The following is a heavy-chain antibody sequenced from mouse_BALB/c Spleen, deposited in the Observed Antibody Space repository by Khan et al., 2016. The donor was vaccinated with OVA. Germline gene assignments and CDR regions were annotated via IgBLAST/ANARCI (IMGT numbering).Heavy chain of an antibody. D-gene: IGHD2-14*01. Sequence: DVQLQESGPELVKPGASVKMSCKASGYTFTRYVMHWVKQKPGQGLEWIGYINPYNDGTKYNEKFKGKATLTSDKSSSTAYMELSSLTSEDSAVYYCVRPGNRYEMVFDYWGQGTTLTVSS. CDR1: GYTFTRYV. CDR2: INPYNDGT. CDR3: VRPGNRYEMVFDY. V-gene: IGHV1S136*01. J-gene: IGHJ2*01.